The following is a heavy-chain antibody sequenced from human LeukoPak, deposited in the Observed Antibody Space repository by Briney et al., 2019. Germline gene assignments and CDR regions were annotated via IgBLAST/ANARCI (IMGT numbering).Heavy chain of an antibody. Sequence: SETLSLTCTVSGGSISSSSYYWGWIRQPPGKGLEWIGSIYYSGSTYYNPSLKSRVTISVDTSKNQFSLKLSSVTAADTAVYYCASGYWNSHIDYWGQGTLVTVSS. CDR2: IYYSGST. CDR3: ASGYWNSHIDY. V-gene: IGHV4-39*01. CDR1: GGSISSSSYY. J-gene: IGHJ4*02. D-gene: IGHD1-1*01.